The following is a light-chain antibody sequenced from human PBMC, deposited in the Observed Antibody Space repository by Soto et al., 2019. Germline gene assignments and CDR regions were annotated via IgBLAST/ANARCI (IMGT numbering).Light chain of an antibody. Sequence: DIQMTQSPSSLSASVGDRVTITCQASQDISNSLNWYQQKPGKAPKLLTYGASSLETGVPSRFSGTGSGTDFTFTLSSVQPEDIATYYCQQYNNLPLTFGGGTKVELK. CDR3: QQYNNLPLT. CDR1: QDISNS. CDR2: GAS. J-gene: IGKJ4*01. V-gene: IGKV1-33*01.